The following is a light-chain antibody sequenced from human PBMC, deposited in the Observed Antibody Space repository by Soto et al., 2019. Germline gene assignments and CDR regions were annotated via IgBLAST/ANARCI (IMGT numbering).Light chain of an antibody. V-gene: IGKV1-5*03. CDR2: RAS. Sequence: DIQMTQSPSTLSASVGDRVTITCRASQSISTWLAWCQQKPGKAPKLLIYRASSLESGVPSRFSGSGSGTEFPLTISSLQPDDLATYYCQQYDIYWTFGQGTKVEIK. J-gene: IGKJ1*01. CDR3: QQYDIYWT. CDR1: QSISTW.